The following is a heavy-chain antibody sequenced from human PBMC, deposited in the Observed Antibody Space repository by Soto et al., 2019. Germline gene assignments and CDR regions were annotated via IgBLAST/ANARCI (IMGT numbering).Heavy chain of an antibody. V-gene: IGHV4-59*01. D-gene: IGHD3-22*01. J-gene: IGHJ3*02. CDR2: IYYSGST. Sequence: SETLSLTCTVSGGSISSYYWSWIRQPPGKGLEWIGYIYYSGSTNYNPSLKSRVTISVDTSKNQFSLKLSSVTAADTAVYYCARAGGYYDSSADDAFDIWGQGTMVTDSS. CDR1: GGSISSYY. CDR3: ARAGGYYDSSADDAFDI.